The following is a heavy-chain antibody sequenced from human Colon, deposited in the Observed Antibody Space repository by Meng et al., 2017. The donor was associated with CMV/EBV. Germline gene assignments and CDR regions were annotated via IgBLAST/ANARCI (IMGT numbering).Heavy chain of an antibody. J-gene: IGHJ4*02. CDR1: GFTFSTQY. D-gene: IGHD2-15*01. Sequence: QEQLVQSGAEVKKPGASVKVSCKASGFTFSTQYIHWVRQAPGQGLEWLGIIKPSGGSTGYAQKFQGRVTMTRDTSTSTVYMELSSLRSEDTAMYYCTRDIVLWGQGTLVTGYS. CDR3: TRDIVL. CDR2: IKPSGGST. V-gene: IGHV1-46*01.